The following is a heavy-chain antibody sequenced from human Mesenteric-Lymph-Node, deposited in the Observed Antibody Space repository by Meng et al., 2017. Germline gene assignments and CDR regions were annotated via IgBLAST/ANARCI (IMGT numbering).Heavy chain of an antibody. CDR2: IYYSGST. J-gene: IGHJ4*02. CDR3: ARAHDSSGYYSPYY. V-gene: IGHV4-61*01. D-gene: IGHD3-22*01. CDR1: GGSVSSGSYY. Sequence: VRWTGSGPGLVRPSGTLSPTCTVSGGSVSSGSYYWSWIRQPPGKGLEWIGYIYYSGSTNYNPSLKSRVTISVDTSKNQFSLKLSSVTAADTAVYYCARAHDSSGYYSPYYWGQGTLVTVSS.